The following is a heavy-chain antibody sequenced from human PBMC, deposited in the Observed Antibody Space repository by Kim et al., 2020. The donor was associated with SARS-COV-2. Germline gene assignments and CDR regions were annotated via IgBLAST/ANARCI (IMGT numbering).Heavy chain of an antibody. CDR3: ARWPPYTSSSGGMDV. CDR2: TSSRGST. D-gene: IGHD6-6*01. J-gene: IGHJ6*02. CDR1: GFSVSGDY. Sequence: GGSLRLSCLASGFSVSGDYMTWARQAPGKGLECISVTSSRGSTSFADSVKGRFTISRDNSKNTPYLQMNSLRVEDTAMYYCARWPPYTSSSGGMDVWGQGTTVTVSS. V-gene: IGHV3-53*01.